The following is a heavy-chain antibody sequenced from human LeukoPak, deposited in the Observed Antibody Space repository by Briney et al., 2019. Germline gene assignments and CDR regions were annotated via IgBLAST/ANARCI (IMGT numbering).Heavy chain of an antibody. V-gene: IGHV1-2*02. Sequence: ASVKVSCKASGYTFTSYGISWVRQAPGQGLEWMGWINPNSGGTNYAQKFQGRVTMTRDASISTAYMELSRLRSDDTAVYYCARVFVAGTDYYYYMDVWGKGTTVTVSS. CDR3: ARVFVAGTDYYYYMDV. CDR1: GYTFTSYG. CDR2: INPNSGGT. D-gene: IGHD6-19*01. J-gene: IGHJ6*03.